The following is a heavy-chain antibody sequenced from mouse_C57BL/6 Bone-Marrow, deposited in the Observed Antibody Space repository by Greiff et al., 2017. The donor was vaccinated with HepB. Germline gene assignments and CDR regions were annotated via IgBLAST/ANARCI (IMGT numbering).Heavy chain of an antibody. CDR2: IWSGGST. CDR1: GFSLTSYG. V-gene: IGHV2-2*01. Sequence: QVQLQQSGPGLVQPSQSLSITCTVSGFSLTSYGVHWVRQSPGKGLEWLGVIWSGGSTDYNAAFISRLSISKDNSKSQVFFKMNSLQADDTAIYYCARPPTPGYFDYWGQGTTLTGSS. D-gene: IGHD4-1*02. J-gene: IGHJ2*01. CDR3: ARPPTPGYFDY.